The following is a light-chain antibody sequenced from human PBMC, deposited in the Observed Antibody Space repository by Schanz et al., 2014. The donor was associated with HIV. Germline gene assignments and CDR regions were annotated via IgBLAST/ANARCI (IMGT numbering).Light chain of an antibody. Sequence: HLVLTQSPSASASLGASVKLTCTLSSGHSSYAIAWHQQQPEKGPRYLMNLNSDGSHRKGDGIPDRFSGSSSGAERYLTISSLQSEDEADYYCQTWGTGIRVFGGGTKLTVL. CDR2: LNSDGSH. J-gene: IGLJ3*02. V-gene: IGLV4-69*01. CDR1: SGHSSYA. CDR3: QTWGTGIRV.